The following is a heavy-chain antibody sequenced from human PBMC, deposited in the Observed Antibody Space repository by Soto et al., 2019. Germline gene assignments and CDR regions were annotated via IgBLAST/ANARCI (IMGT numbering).Heavy chain of an antibody. CDR3: AKDRPPVAGTEFPNPFDY. D-gene: IGHD6-19*01. J-gene: IGHJ4*02. CDR1: GFAFSSYA. Sequence: EVQLLESGGGLVQPGGSLRLSCAASGFAFSSYAMSWVRQAPGKGLEWVSAISGSGGSTYYADSVKGRFTISRDNSKNTLYLQMNSLRAEDTAVYYCAKDRPPVAGTEFPNPFDYWGQGTLVTVSS. V-gene: IGHV3-23*01. CDR2: ISGSGGST.